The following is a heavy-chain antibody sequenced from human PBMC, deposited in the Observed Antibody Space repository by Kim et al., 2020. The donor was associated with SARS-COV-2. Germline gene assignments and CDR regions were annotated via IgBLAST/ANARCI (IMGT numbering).Heavy chain of an antibody. CDR2: IRASGSDT. CDR1: GFKFNNYG. D-gene: IGHD4-17*01. Sequence: GGSLRLSCEVSGFKFNNYGMSWVRQAPGKGLEWVSSIRASGSDTMYADSVKGRFTISRDNSKNTLYLQMTILGAEDTALYFCARDPNGDYIGTFDIWGRGTMVIVSS. CDR3: ARDPNGDYIGTFDI. J-gene: IGHJ3*02. V-gene: IGHV3-23*01.